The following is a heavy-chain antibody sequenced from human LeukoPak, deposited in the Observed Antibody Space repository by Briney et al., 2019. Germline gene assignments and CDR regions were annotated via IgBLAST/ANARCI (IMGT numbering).Heavy chain of an antibody. Sequence: SVKVSCKASGYTFTSYYMHWVRQAPGQGLEWTGRIIPIFGTANYAQKFQGRVTITTDESTSTAYMELSSLRSEDTAVYYCARERYYDSSGYSPDAFDIWGQGTMVTVSS. V-gene: IGHV1-69*05. D-gene: IGHD3-22*01. CDR2: IIPIFGTA. CDR3: ARERYYDSSGYSPDAFDI. J-gene: IGHJ3*02. CDR1: GYTFTSYY.